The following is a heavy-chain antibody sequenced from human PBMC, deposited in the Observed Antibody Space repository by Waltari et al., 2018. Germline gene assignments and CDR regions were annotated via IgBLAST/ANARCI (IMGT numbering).Heavy chain of an antibody. CDR3: AMGAVAVDY. CDR2: ISYDGSNK. J-gene: IGHJ4*02. Sequence: QVQLVASGGGVVQPGRSLRLSCAASGFTFSSYGMHWVRQAPGKGLEWVAVISYDGSNKYYADSVKGRFTISRDNSKNTLYLQMNSLRAEDTAVYYCAMGAVAVDYWGQGTLVTVSS. CDR1: GFTFSSYG. D-gene: IGHD6-19*01. V-gene: IGHV3-30*03.